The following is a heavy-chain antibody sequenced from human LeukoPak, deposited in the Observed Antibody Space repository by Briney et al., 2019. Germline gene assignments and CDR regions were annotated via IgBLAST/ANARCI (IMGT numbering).Heavy chain of an antibody. CDR3: AKELYRYYYYGMDV. CDR1: GFTFSSYG. D-gene: IGHD2-2*01. Sequence: PGRSLRLSCAASGFTFSSYGMHWVRQAPGKGLEWVAVISYDGSNKYYADSVKGRFTISRDNSKNTLYLQMNSLRAEDTAVYCCAKELYRYYYYGMDVWGKGTTVTVSS. V-gene: IGHV3-30*18. CDR2: ISYDGSNK. J-gene: IGHJ6*04.